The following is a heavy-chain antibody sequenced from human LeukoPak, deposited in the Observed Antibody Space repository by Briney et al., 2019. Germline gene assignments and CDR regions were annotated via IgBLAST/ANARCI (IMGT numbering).Heavy chain of an antibody. CDR2: INTGNGNT. CDR1: GYTFISYA. V-gene: IGHV1-3*03. CDR3: ARGPHDAFDI. Sequence: ASVKVSCKASGYTFISYAMHWVRQAPGQRLEWMGWINTGNGNTKYSQEFQGRVTITRDTSASTAYMELNSLRSEDMAVYFCARGPHDAFDIWGQGTLVTVSS. J-gene: IGHJ3*02.